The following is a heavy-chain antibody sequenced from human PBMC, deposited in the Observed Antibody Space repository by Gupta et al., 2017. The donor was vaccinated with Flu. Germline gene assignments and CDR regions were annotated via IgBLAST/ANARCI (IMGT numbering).Heavy chain of an antibody. V-gene: IGHV4-39*01. CDR3: ARSYYDSSGYPRREYFQH. D-gene: IGHD3-22*01. J-gene: IGHJ1*01. CDR1: GGSISSSSYY. CDR2: IYYSGST. Sequence: QLQLQESGPGLVKPSENLSLTCTVSGGSISSSSYYWGWIRQPPGKGLEWIGSIYYSGSTYYNPALKSRVTISVDTSKNQFSLKLSSVTAADTAVYYCARSYYDSSGYPRREYFQHWGQGTLVTVSS.